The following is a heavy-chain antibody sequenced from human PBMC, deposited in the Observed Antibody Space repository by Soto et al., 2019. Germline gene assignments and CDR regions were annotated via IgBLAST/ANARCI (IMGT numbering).Heavy chain of an antibody. CDR1: GGSISSYY. Sequence: SETLSLTCTGSGGSISSYYWSWIRQPAGKGLEWIGRIYTSGSTNYNPSLKSRVTMSVDTSKNQFSLKLSSVTAADTAVYYCASRAVAGWFDPWGQGTPVTVSS. CDR2: IYTSGST. J-gene: IGHJ5*02. V-gene: IGHV4-4*07. CDR3: ASRAVAGWFDP. D-gene: IGHD6-19*01.